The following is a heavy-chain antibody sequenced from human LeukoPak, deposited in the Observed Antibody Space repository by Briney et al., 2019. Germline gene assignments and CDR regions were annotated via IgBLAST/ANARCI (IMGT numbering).Heavy chain of an antibody. CDR1: GGSISSYY. Sequence: KPSETLSLTCTVSGGSISSYYWSWIRQPPGKGLEWIGYIYYSGSTNYNPSLKSRVTISVDTSKNQFSLKLSSVTAADTAVYYCARVVPAAISHSSGWYGPLDFWGQGTLVTVSS. V-gene: IGHV4-59*12. CDR3: ARVVPAAISHSSGWYGPLDF. J-gene: IGHJ4*02. CDR2: IYYSGST. D-gene: IGHD2-2*02.